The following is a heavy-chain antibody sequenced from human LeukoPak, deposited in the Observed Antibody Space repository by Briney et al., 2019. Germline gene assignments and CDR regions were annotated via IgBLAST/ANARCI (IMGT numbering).Heavy chain of an antibody. V-gene: IGHV1-2*02. Sequence: GASVKVSCKASGYTFTSYYMHWVRQAPGQGLEWMGWVNTISGGTNYAQKFQGRVTMTRDTSNSTAYMELSRLTSDDTAVYYCARGREVAGTVAYWGQGTLVTVSP. CDR2: VNTISGGT. J-gene: IGHJ4*02. CDR3: ARGREVAGTVAY. D-gene: IGHD6-19*01. CDR1: GYTFTSYY.